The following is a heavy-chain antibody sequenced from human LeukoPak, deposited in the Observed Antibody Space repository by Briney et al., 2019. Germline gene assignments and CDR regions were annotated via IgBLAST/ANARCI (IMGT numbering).Heavy chain of an antibody. J-gene: IGHJ4*02. CDR1: GGSISSYC. CDR3: VRSDDFWSGYYGY. Sequence: SETLSLTRTVSGGSISSYCWSWIRQPPGKGLEWIGYIFYSGSTNYNPSLKSRVTISVDTSKNQFSLKLSSVTAADTAVYYCVRSDDFWSGYYGYWGQGTLVTVSS. V-gene: IGHV4-59*01. CDR2: IFYSGST. D-gene: IGHD3-3*01.